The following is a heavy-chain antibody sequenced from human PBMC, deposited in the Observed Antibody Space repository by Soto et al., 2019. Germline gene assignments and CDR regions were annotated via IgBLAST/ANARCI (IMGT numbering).Heavy chain of an antibody. V-gene: IGHV1-69*08. CDR2: IIPILGIA. D-gene: IGHD2-15*01. CDR1: GGTFSSYT. CDR3: ARDSGYCSGGSCYRWFDP. Sequence: QVQLVQSGAEVKKPGSSVKVSCQASGGTFSSYTISWVRQAPGQGLEWMGRIIPILGIANYAQKFQGRVTITADKSTSTAYMELSSLRSEDTAVYYCARDSGYCSGGSCYRWFDPWGQGTLVTVSS. J-gene: IGHJ5*02.